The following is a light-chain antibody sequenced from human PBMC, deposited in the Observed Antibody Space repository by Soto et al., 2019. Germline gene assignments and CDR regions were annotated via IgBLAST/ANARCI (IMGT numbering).Light chain of an antibody. CDR1: QSVSSY. CDR2: DAS. V-gene: IGKV3-11*01. Sequence: EIVLTQSPATLSLSPGERATLSCRASQSVSSYLAWYQQKPGQAPRLPIYDASNRATGIPARFSGSGSGTDFTLTISSLEPEDFAVYYCQQRSNWPTFGQGTKVAIK. CDR3: QQRSNWPT. J-gene: IGKJ1*01.